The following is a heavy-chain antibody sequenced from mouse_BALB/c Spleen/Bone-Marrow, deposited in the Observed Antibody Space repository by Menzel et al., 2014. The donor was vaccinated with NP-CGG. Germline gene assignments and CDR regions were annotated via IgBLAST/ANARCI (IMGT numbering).Heavy chain of an antibody. Sequence: EVQVVESGPELVKPGASVKISCKASGYTFTDYNMHWVKQSHGKSLEWIGYIYPHNGGTGYNQKFKSKATLTVDNSSSTAYMELRSLTSEDSAVYYCARLGRDYWGQGTTLTVSS. V-gene: IGHV1S29*02. CDR3: ARLGRDY. CDR2: IYPHNGGT. CDR1: GYTFTDYN. J-gene: IGHJ2*01.